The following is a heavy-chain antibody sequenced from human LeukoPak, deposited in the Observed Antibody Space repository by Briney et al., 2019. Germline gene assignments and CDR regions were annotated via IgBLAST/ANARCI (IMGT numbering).Heavy chain of an antibody. Sequence: GRSLRLSCAASGFTFSNYGMQWVRQAPGKGLEWVAVVSSTGSAQYYDDSVRGRFTISRDNAEDMLYLQMKSLRPEDTAVYYCVKEFGGHTYGACFDFWGLGTLVTVSS. D-gene: IGHD5-18*01. CDR2: VSSTGSAQ. V-gene: IGHV3-30*18. CDR1: GFTFSNYG. CDR3: VKEFGGHTYGACFDF. J-gene: IGHJ4*02.